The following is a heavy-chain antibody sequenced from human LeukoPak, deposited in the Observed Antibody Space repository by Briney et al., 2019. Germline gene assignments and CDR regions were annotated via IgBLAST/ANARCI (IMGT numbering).Heavy chain of an antibody. CDR1: GGSSSGYY. CDR2: INHSGST. V-gene: IGHV4-34*01. CDR3: ARAPMVRGLFY. Sequence: SETLSLTCAVYGGSSSGYYWSWTRQPPGKGLEWIGEINHSGSTNYNPSLKSRVTISVDTSKNQFSLKLSSVTAADTAVYYCARAPMVRGLFYWGQGTLVTVSS. D-gene: IGHD3-10*01. J-gene: IGHJ4*02.